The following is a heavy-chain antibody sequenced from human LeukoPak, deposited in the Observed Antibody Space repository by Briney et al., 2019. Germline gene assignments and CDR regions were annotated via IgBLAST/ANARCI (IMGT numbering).Heavy chain of an antibody. CDR2: MNPSSGNT. CDR1: XYTFTSYD. D-gene: IGHD3-10*01. Sequence: XSCKXSXYTFTSYDINWVRQATGQGLEWMGWMNPSSGNTGFAQKFQGRVTMTRDTSISTAYMELSSLRSEDTAVYYCARSRGRLGWFDSWGQGTLVTVSS. V-gene: IGHV1-8*01. CDR3: ARSRGRLGWFDS. J-gene: IGHJ5*01.